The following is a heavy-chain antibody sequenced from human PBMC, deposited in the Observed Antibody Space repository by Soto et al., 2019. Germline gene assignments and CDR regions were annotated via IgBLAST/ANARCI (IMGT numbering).Heavy chain of an antibody. V-gene: IGHV3-48*03. Sequence: GGSLRLSCAASGFTFSSYEMNWVRQAPGKGLEWVSYISSSGSTIYYADSVKGRFTISRDNAKNSLYLQMNSLRAEDTAVYYCERSGGFPNWFDTWGQGTLVTVSS. CDR1: GFTFSSYE. CDR2: ISSSGSTI. J-gene: IGHJ5*02. CDR3: ERSGGFPNWFDT.